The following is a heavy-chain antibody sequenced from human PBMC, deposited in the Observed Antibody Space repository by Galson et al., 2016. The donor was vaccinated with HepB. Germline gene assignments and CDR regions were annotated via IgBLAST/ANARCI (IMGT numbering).Heavy chain of an antibody. J-gene: IGHJ6*03. CDR1: GGSISIGIYY. V-gene: IGHV4-31*03. D-gene: IGHD2-21*01. Sequence: TLSLPCRVSGGSISIGIYYWTWIRQHPGKGLEWIGYIYYSGSTYYNPSLKSRVTISRDTSKNQFSLELRSVTAAATAFYSCARVAGVDYYHYYMDVWGKGTTVTVSS. CDR2: IYYSGST. CDR3: ARVAGVDYYHYYMDV.